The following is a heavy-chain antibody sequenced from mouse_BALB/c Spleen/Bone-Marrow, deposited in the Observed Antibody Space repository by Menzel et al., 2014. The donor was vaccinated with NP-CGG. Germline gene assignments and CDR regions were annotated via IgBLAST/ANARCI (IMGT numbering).Heavy chain of an antibody. D-gene: IGHD2-2*01. CDR1: GYTFTSYW. V-gene: IGHV1-7*01. CDR2: INPSTGYT. CDR3: ARSRDGYDSFAY. Sequence: VQLQQSGAELAKPGASVKMSCKASGYTFTSYWMHWVKQRRGQGLEWIGYINPSTGYTEYNQKFKDKATLTADKSSSTAYMQLSSLTSEDSAVYYCARSRDGYDSFAYWGQGTLVTVSA. J-gene: IGHJ3*01.